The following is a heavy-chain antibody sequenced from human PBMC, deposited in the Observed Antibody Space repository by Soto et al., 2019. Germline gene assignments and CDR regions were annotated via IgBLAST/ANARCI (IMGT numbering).Heavy chain of an antibody. V-gene: IGHV1-69*13. CDR2: IIPIFGTA. J-gene: IGHJ4*02. CDR3: ASRNYYDSSGQLAFDY. Sequence: SVKVSCKASGGTSSSYAISWVRQAPGQGLEWMGGIIPIFGTANYAQKFQGRVTITADESTSTAYMELSSLRSEDTAVYYCASRNYYDSSGQLAFDYWGQGTLVTVSS. D-gene: IGHD3-22*01. CDR1: GGTSSSYA.